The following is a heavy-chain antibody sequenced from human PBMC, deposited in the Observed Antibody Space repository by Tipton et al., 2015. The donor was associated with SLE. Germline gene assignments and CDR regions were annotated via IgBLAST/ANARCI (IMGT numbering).Heavy chain of an antibody. V-gene: IGHV4-59*12. CDR2: IYYSGST. Sequence: TLSLTCTVSGGSISSYYWSWIRQPPGKGQEWIGYIYYSGSTNYNPSLKSRVTISVDTSKNQFSLKLSSVTAADTAVYYCARIGIYYDSSGYLDYWGQGTLVTVSS. CDR1: GGSISSYY. CDR3: ARIGIYYDSSGYLDY. D-gene: IGHD3-22*01. J-gene: IGHJ4*02.